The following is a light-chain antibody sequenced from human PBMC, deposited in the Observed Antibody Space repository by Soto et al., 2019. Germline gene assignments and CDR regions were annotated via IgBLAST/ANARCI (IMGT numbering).Light chain of an antibody. J-gene: IGLJ1*01. CDR2: EGS. Sequence: QSALTQPASVSGSPGQSITISCTGTSSDVGSYNLVSWYQQHPGTAPKLMMYEGSKWPSGVSNRFSGSKSGNTASLTISGLQAEEEADYYCCSYAGNSSFVFGTGTKITVL. CDR3: CSYAGNSSFV. V-gene: IGLV2-23*01. CDR1: SSDVGSYNL.